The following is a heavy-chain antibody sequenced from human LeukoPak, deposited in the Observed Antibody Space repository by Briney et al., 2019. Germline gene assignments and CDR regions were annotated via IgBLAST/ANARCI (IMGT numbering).Heavy chain of an antibody. CDR3: ARGPSGGNGFSY. J-gene: IGHJ4*02. CDR1: GFTFSSYW. D-gene: IGHD2-15*01. CDR2: IKQDGSER. V-gene: IGHV3-7*04. Sequence: GGSLRVSCAASGFTFSSYWMRWVRQAPGKGLEWVANIKQDGSERYYVDSVKGRFTISRDNAKNSLYLQMNSLRAVDTAVYYCARGPSGGNGFSYWGLGTLVTVSS.